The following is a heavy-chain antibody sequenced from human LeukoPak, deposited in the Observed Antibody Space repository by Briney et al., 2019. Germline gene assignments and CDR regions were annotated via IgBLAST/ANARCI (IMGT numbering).Heavy chain of an antibody. D-gene: IGHD1-26*01. V-gene: IGHV1-69*05. CDR1: GGTFSSYA. Sequence: SVKVSCKASGGTFSSYAISWVRQAPGQGLEWMGGIIPIFGTANYAQKFQGRVTMTTDTSTSTAYMDLRSLRSDDTAVYYCARGGALTSFDSWGQGTLITVSS. CDR2: IIPIFGTA. CDR3: ARGGALTSFDS. J-gene: IGHJ4*02.